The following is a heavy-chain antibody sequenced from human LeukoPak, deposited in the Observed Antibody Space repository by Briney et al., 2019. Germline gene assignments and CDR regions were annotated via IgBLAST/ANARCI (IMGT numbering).Heavy chain of an antibody. Sequence: ASVKVSCKASGFTFTSSAVQWVRQARGQRLEWIGWIVVGSGNTNYAQKFQERVTITRDMSTSTAYMELSSLRSEDTAVYYCATGVSSTSSYGWFDPWGQGTLVTVSS. CDR2: IVVGSGNT. D-gene: IGHD2-2*01. CDR3: ATGVSSTSSYGWFDP. CDR1: GFTFTSSA. V-gene: IGHV1-58*01. J-gene: IGHJ5*02.